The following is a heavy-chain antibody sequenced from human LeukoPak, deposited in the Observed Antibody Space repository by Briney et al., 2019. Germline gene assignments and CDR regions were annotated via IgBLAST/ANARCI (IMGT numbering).Heavy chain of an antibody. CDR3: ARGSTYYDSSGQVPFDY. D-gene: IGHD3-22*01. Sequence: GGPLRLSCAASGFTFSSYSMNWVRQAPGKGLEWGSYISGSSSTIYYADSVKGRFTISRDNGKNTLYLQMNSLRAEDTAVYYCARGSTYYDSSGQVPFDYWGQGTLVTVSS. CDR2: ISGSSSTI. J-gene: IGHJ4*02. CDR1: GFTFSSYS. V-gene: IGHV3-48*01.